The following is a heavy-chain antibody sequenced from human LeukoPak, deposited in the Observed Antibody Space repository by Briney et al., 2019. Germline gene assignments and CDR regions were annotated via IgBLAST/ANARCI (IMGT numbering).Heavy chain of an antibody. Sequence: PGGSLRLSCAASGFTFSSYGMHWVRQAPGKGLEWVAFIRYDGSNKYYADSVKGRFTIPRDNSKNTLYLQMNSLRAEDTAVYYCARIKYIAAAIPVDYWGQGTLVTVSS. CDR3: ARIKYIAAAIPVDY. V-gene: IGHV3-30*02. J-gene: IGHJ4*02. CDR1: GFTFSSYG. CDR2: IRYDGSNK. D-gene: IGHD6-13*01.